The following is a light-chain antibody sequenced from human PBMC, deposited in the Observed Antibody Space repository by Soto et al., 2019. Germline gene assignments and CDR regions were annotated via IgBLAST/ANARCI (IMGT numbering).Light chain of an antibody. Sequence: QSALTQPASVSGSPGQSITISCAGTSSDVGAYNYVSWYQQHPGKAPKLIIYEVSNRPSGVSNRFSGSKSGSTASLTISGLQAEDEADHYCTSYTGTSSPWVFGGGTKVTVL. CDR1: SSDVGAYNY. CDR3: TSYTGTSSPWV. V-gene: IGLV2-14*01. J-gene: IGLJ3*02. CDR2: EVS.